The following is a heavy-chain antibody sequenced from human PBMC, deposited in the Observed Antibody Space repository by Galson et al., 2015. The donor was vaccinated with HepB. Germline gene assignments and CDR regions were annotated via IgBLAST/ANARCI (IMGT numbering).Heavy chain of an antibody. V-gene: IGHV3-21*01. D-gene: IGHD3-9*01. J-gene: IGHJ5*02. CDR2: ISSSSSYI. CDR3: ARDLFRGYDILS. Sequence: SLRLSCAASGFTFSSYSMNWVRQAPGKGLEWVSSISSSSSYIYYADSVKGRFTISRDNAKNSLYLQMNSLRAEDTAVYYCARDLFRGYDILSWGQGTLVTVSS. CDR1: GFTFSSYS.